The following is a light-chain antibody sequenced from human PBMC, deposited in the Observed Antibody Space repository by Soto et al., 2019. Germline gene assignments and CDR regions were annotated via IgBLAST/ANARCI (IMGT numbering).Light chain of an antibody. CDR2: DAS. V-gene: IGKV3-11*01. J-gene: IGKJ4*01. CDR1: QSINRH. CDR3: QQRSNWPPVT. Sequence: EIVLTHSPATLSLSPGERATLSCRASQSINRHLAWYRQKPGQAPRLLIYDASNRATGIPARFSGSGSGTDFTLTISSLEPGDFGVYYCQQRSNWPPVTFGGGTKVEIK.